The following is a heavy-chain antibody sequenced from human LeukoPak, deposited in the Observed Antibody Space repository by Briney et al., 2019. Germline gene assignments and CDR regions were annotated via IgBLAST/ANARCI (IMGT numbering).Heavy chain of an antibody. CDR2: IIPILGIA. CDR3: ARLPSYWELTDY. CDR1: GGTFSSYA. J-gene: IGHJ4*02. V-gene: IGHV1-69*04. Sequence: ASVKASCKASGGTFSSYAISWVRQAPGQGLEWMGRIIPILGIANYAQKFQGRVTITADKSTSTAYMELSSLRSEDTAVYYCARLPSYWELTDYWGQGTLVTVSS. D-gene: IGHD1-26*01.